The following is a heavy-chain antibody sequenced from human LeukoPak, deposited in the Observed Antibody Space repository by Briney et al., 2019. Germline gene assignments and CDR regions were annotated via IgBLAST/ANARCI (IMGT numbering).Heavy chain of an antibody. D-gene: IGHD3-10*01. CDR2: MKPNSGNT. V-gene: IGHV1-8*01. J-gene: IGHJ4*02. CDR3: ARGEYYGSGSYYNVDY. CDR1: GYTFTSYD. Sequence: GASVKVSCKASGYTFTSYDINWVRQATGQGLEWMGWMKPNSGNTGYAQKFQGRVTMTRNTSIRTAYMELSSLRSEDTAVYYCARGEYYGSGSYYNVDYWGQGTLVTVSS.